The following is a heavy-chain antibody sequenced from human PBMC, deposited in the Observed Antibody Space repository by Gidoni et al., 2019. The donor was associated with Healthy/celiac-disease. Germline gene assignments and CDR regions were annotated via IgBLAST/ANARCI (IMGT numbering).Heavy chain of an antibody. CDR2: ISSNGGST. CDR1: GFTFSSYA. V-gene: IGHV3-64*01. J-gene: IGHJ4*02. Sequence: EVQLVESGGGLVQPGGSLRLSCAASGFTFSSYAMHWVRQAPGKGLEYVSAISSNGGSTYYANSVKGRFTISRDNSKNTLYLQMGSLRAEDMAVYYCARIDSRYCSGGSCYPTDYWGQGTLVTVSS. CDR3: ARIDSRYCSGGSCYPTDY. D-gene: IGHD2-15*01.